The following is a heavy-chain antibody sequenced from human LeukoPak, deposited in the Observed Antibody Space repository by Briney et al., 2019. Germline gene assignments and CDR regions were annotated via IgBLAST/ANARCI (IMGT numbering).Heavy chain of an antibody. Sequence: GGSLRLSCAASGFTFSSYSMNWVRQAPGKGLEWVSAISGSGGSTYYADSVKGRFTISRDNSKNTLYLQMNSLRAEDTAVYYCAKVVPRYCSGGSCYPDYWGQGTLVTVSS. CDR3: AKVVPRYCSGGSCYPDY. J-gene: IGHJ4*02. V-gene: IGHV3-23*01. CDR2: ISGSGGST. CDR1: GFTFSSYS. D-gene: IGHD2-15*01.